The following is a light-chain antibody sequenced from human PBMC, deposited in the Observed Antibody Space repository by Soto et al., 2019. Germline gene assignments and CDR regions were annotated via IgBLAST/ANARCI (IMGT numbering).Light chain of an antibody. J-gene: IGKJ4*02. CDR3: QQYAKLPLT. Sequence: DIQMNPSPYSLAASVVDRVTITCEASQDISNYLKWYQQKPGKAHKLLIYDASNLATGVPSRFSVSGSGTDFTFTISSLQPEDIATYYCQQYAKLPLTFGGGTKVEIK. CDR1: QDISNY. V-gene: IGKV1-33*01. CDR2: DAS.